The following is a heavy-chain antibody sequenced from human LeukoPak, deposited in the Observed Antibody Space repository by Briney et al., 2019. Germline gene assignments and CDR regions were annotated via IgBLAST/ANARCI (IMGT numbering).Heavy chain of an antibody. CDR2: ISWNSGSI. D-gene: IGHD1-26*01. Sequence: GGSLRLSCAASGFTFDDYGTSWVRQAPGKGLEWVSGISWNSGSIGYADSVKGRFTISRDNAKNSLYLQMNSLRAEDTALYYCAKSGDPGTYYYMDVWGKGTTVTISS. V-gene: IGHV3-9*01. CDR1: GFTFDDYG. J-gene: IGHJ6*03. CDR3: AKSGDPGTYYYMDV.